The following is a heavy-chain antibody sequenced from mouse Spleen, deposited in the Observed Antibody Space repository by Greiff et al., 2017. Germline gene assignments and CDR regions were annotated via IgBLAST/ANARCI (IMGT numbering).Heavy chain of an antibody. CDR3: ASHITTVGEYYFDY. J-gene: IGHJ2*01. CDR1: GFTFSSYA. CDR2: ISSGGGNT. Sequence: EVKLVESGGGLVKLGGSLKLSCAASGFTFSSYAMSWVRQTPEKRLEWVATISSGGGNTYYPDSVKGRFTISRDNAKNTLYLQMSSLKSEDTAMYYCASHITTVGEYYFDYWGQGTTLTVSS. D-gene: IGHD1-1*01. V-gene: IGHV5-9*04.